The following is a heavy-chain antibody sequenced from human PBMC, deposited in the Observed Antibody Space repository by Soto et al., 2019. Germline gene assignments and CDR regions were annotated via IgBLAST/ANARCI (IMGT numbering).Heavy chain of an antibody. J-gene: IGHJ4*02. V-gene: IGHV3-23*01. CDR2: ISGSGGST. D-gene: IGHD6-19*01. Sequence: EVQLLESGGGLVQPGGSLRLSCAASGFTFSSYAMSWVRQAPGKGLEWVSAISGSGGSTYYADSVKGRFTISRDNSKNTLYLHMNSLRAEDTAVYYCAKRLGTIFGSSGWYPPWGYWGQGTLVTVSS. CDR1: GFTFSSYA. CDR3: AKRLGTIFGSSGWYPPWGY.